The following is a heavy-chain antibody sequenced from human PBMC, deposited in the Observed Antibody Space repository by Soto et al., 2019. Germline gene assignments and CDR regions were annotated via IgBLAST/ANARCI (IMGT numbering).Heavy chain of an antibody. V-gene: IGHV3-30*18. D-gene: IGHD2-2*01. CDR2: ISYDGSDK. CDR3: AKTYLVPAVPYYYGMDV. J-gene: IGHJ6*02. CDR1: GFTFSYYG. Sequence: QVQLVESGGGVVQPGRSLRLSCAASGFTFSYYGMHWVRQAPGKGLEWVAVISYDGSDKYYADSVKGRFTISRENTKSTLYLQMNSLRAEDTAVYYCAKTYLVPAVPYYYGMDVWGQGTTVTVSS.